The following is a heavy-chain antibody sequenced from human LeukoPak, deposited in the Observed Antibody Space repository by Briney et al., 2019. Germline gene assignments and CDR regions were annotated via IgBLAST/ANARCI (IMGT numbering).Heavy chain of an antibody. V-gene: IGHV3-64*01. Sequence: PGGSLRLSCAASGFTFSSYAMHWVRQAPGKGLEYVSAISSNGGSTYYANSVKGRFTISRDNSKNTLYLQMGSLRAEDMAVYYCARAPSYSGSYGDDAFDIWGQGTMVTVSS. J-gene: IGHJ3*02. CDR2: ISSNGGST. CDR3: ARAPSYSGSYGDDAFDI. CDR1: GFTFSSYA. D-gene: IGHD1-26*01.